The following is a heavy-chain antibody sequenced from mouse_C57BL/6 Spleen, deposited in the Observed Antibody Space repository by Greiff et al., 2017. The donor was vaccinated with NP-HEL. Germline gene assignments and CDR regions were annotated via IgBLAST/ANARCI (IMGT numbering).Heavy chain of an antibody. CDR2: IDPSDSYT. V-gene: IGHV1-50*01. CDR3: ARSTDPYWYVDV. Sequence: QVQLQQPGAELVKPGASVKLSCKASGYTFTSYWMQWVKQRPGQGLEWIGEIDPSDSYTNYNQKFKGQATLTVDTSPSTAYMHLSSLTCEDSAVYYVARSTDPYWYVDVWGTGTTVTVSS. J-gene: IGHJ1*03. CDR1: GYTFTSYW.